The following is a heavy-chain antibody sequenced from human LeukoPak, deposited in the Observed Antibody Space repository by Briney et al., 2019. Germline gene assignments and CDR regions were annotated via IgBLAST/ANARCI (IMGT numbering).Heavy chain of an antibody. J-gene: IGHJ4*02. CDR2: MSESGSSI. CDR1: GFTFSDHY. Sequence: PGGSLRLSCAASGFTFSDHYMSWIRQAPGKGLEWVSYMSESGSSIYYAASVKGRFTISRDNVNHSLFLQMNSLRAEDTAVYYCARGKRRFDSWGQGTLVTVSS. CDR3: ARGKRRFDS. V-gene: IGHV3-11*01.